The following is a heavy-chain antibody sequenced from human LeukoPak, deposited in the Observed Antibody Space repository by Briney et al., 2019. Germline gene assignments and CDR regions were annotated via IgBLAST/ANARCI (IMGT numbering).Heavy chain of an antibody. CDR3: ARSLTTPPYNWFDP. V-gene: IGHV4-4*07. CDR2: IYTSGST. Sequence: SETLSLTCTVSGGSISSYYWSWIRQPAGKGLEWIRRIYTSGSTNYNPSLKSRVTMSVDTSKKQFSLKLSSVTAADTAVYYCARSLTTPPYNWFDPWGQGTLVTVSS. CDR1: GGSISSYY. J-gene: IGHJ5*02. D-gene: IGHD4-11*01.